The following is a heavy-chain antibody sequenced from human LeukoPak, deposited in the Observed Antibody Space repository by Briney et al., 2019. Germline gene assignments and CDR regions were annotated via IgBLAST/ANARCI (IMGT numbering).Heavy chain of an antibody. CDR2: ISAYNGNT. CDR3: ARVPPPPYCSSTSCYYGWFDP. CDR1: GYTFTSYG. Sequence: GASVKVSCKASGYTFTSYGISWVRQAPGQGLEWMGWISAYNGNTNYAQKLQGRVTMTTDTSTSTAYMELRSLSANDTAVYYCARVPPPPYCSSTSCYYGWFDPWGQGTLVTVSS. J-gene: IGHJ5*02. D-gene: IGHD2-2*01. V-gene: IGHV1-18*01.